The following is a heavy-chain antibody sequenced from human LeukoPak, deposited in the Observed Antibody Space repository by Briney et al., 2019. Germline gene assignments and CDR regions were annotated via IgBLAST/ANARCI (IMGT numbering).Heavy chain of an antibody. D-gene: IGHD5-24*01. CDR3: ARARATITGRRFDW. CDR1: GFTFSSYA. CDR2: ISYDGSNK. V-gene: IGHV3-30*01. Sequence: GGSLRLSCAASGFTFSSYAMHWVRQAPSKGLEWVGVISYDGSNKYYADSVKGRFTISRDHSKNTLYLQMNSLRAEDTAVYYCARARATITGRRFDWWGQGTLLTVSS. J-gene: IGHJ4*02.